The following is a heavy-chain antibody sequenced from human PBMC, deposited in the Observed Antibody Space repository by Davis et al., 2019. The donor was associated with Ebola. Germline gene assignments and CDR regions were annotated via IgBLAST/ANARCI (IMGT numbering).Heavy chain of an antibody. Sequence: MPSETLSLTCTVSGGSVRSGNYYWSWIRQPPGKGLEWIGYIYYSGSTDYNPSLKSRVTMSLDTSKNQFSLKLNSVTAADTAMYYCARSGYTGYDPRINFDFWGQGTLVTVSS. CDR3: ARSGYTGYDPRINFDF. CDR1: GGSVRSGNYY. D-gene: IGHD5-12*01. J-gene: IGHJ4*02. CDR2: IYYSGST. V-gene: IGHV4-61*01.